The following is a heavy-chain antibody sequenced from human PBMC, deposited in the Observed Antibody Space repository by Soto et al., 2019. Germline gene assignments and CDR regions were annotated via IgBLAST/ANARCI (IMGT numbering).Heavy chain of an antibody. D-gene: IGHD3-10*01. J-gene: IGHJ5*02. CDR1: GYTFTGYY. V-gene: IGHV1-2*04. CDR2: INPNSGGT. Sequence: ASVKVFCKASGYTFTGYYMHWVRQAPGQGLEWMGWINPNSGGTNYAQKFQGWVTMTRDTSISTAYMELSRLRSDDTAVYYCARAGTPYYYGSGSYYNWFDPWGHGTLVTVSS. CDR3: ARAGTPYYYGSGSYYNWFDP.